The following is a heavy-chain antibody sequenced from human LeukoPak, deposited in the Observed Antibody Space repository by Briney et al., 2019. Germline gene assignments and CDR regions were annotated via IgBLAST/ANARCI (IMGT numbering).Heavy chain of an antibody. CDR2: IIPILGIA. CDR3: ARDYGAGATSGY. CDR1: GGTFSSYA. D-gene: IGHD1-26*01. V-gene: IGHV1-69*04. Sequence: SVKVSCKASGGTFSSYAISWVRQAPGQGLEWMGRIIPILGIANYAQKFQGRVTITADKSTSTAYMELSSLRSEGTAVYYCARDYGAGATSGYWGQGTLVTVSS. J-gene: IGHJ4*02.